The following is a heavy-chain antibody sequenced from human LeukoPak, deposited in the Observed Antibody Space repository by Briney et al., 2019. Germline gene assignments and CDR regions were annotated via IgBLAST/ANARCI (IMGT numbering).Heavy chain of an antibody. CDR3: AKWKYSNSGIDDY. J-gene: IGHJ4*02. D-gene: IGHD6-6*01. V-gene: IGHV3-23*01. CDR2: ISGSGDNT. CDR1: GFTFSSYA. Sequence: GGSLRLSCAASGFTFSSYAMSWVRQVPGKGLEWVSVISGSGDNTYYADSVKGRFTISRDNSKNMLYLQMNSLRAEDTAVYFCAKWKYSNSGIDDYWGQGTLVTVSS.